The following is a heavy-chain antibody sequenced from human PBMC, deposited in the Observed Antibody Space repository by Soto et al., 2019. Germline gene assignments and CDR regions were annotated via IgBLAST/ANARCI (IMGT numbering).Heavy chain of an antibody. J-gene: IGHJ6*02. CDR2: INPNSGGT. CDR3: ARKLELRGSYYYYYDMDV. D-gene: IGHD1-7*01. CDR1: GYTFTDYY. V-gene: IGHV1-2*02. Sequence: ASVKVSCKASGYTFTDYYMHWVRQAPGQGLEWMGWINPNSGGTNYAQKFQGRVTMTRDTSISTAYMELSRLRSDDTAVYYCARKLELRGSYYYYYDMDVWGQGTTVTAP.